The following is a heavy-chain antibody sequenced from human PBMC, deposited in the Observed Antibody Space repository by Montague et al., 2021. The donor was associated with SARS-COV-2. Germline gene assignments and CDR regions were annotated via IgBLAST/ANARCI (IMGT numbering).Heavy chain of an antibody. D-gene: IGHD1-1*01. CDR3: ARDLGRSGYYYGLDV. CDR1: GGSLSSGGYY. J-gene: IGHJ6*02. V-gene: IGHV4-31*03. Sequence: TRSLTCTVSGGSLSSGGYYWSWIRQLPGKGLEWLGYFYYSGSTYYXPTLKSRVFISADMSKNQFFLNLTSVTAADAAVYYCARDLGRSGYYYGLDVWGQGTTVTVSS. CDR2: FYYSGST.